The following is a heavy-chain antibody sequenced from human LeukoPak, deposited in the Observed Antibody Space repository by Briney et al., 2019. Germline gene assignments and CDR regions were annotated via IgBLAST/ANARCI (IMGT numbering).Heavy chain of an antibody. CDR3: ARTGGSYPYYFEY. Sequence: GGSLRLSCAASGFIFRSYEMNWVRQAPGKGLEWVSYISSSGSTVYYADSVKGRFTLSRDNAKNSLYLQMNSLRAEDTAVYYCARTGGSYPYYFEYWGQGTLVTVSS. CDR2: ISSSGSTV. V-gene: IGHV3-48*03. J-gene: IGHJ4*02. D-gene: IGHD1-26*01. CDR1: GFIFRSYE.